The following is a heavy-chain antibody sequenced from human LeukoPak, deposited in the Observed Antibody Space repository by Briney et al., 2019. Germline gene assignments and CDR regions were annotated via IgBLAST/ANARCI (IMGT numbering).Heavy chain of an antibody. V-gene: IGHV2-70*01. CDR1: GFSLSSSGMC. CDR3: ARSTRDYDVLAGYYTIAFDY. J-gene: IGHJ4*02. Sequence: ESGPTLVNPTQTLTLTCSFSGFSLSSSGMCVSWIRQPPRKALEWLALIDWDDDKYYTTSLKTRLTISKDTSKNQVVLRMTNMDPVDTATYYCARSTRDYDVLAGYYTIAFDYWGRGNLVTVSS. CDR2: IDWDDDK. D-gene: IGHD3-9*01.